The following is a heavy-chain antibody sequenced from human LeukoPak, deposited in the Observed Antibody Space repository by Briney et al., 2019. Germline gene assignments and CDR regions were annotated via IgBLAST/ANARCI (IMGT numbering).Heavy chain of an antibody. CDR1: GFTFSSYA. J-gene: IGHJ4*02. V-gene: IGHV3-53*01. D-gene: IGHD5-12*01. CDR3: ARGSREVAIDY. CDR2: IYNGSST. Sequence: GGSLRLSCAPSGFTFSSYAMSWVRQAPRKGLEWVSVIYNGSSTHYADSVKSRFTISRDNSKNTVYLQMSSLRAEDTAVYYCARGSREVAIDYWGQGTLVTVSS.